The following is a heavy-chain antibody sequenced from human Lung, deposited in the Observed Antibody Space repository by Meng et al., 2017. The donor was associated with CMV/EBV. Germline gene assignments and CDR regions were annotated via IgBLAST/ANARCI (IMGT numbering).Heavy chain of an antibody. D-gene: IGHD2-2*01. Sequence: GGSLRLSCAVSGFTFSSHWMHWVRQAPGGGLVWVAHINSDGLRTNYADSVKGRFTISRDNAKDTLYLQVNSLRAEDTAVYYCARGGCSRTSCLDFWGQGNXVTVSS. CDR3: ARGGCSRTSCLDF. CDR1: GFTFSSHW. J-gene: IGHJ4*02. CDR2: INSDGLRT. V-gene: IGHV3-74*01.